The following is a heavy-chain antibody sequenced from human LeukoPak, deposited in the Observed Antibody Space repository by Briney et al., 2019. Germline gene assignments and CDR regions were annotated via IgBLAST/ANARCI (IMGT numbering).Heavy chain of an antibody. D-gene: IGHD3-22*01. CDR2: IIPPLNIT. J-gene: IGHJ5*02. Sequence: SVNLSCLASGDSLTTYSINWVRQPPGQGLEWMGRIIPPLNITHDAQKFQNRITITAETSSNTSYLELRSLTSDDTAVYYCARAPHYSASSGYNWFHPWGQGSQVTVSS. CDR3: ARAPHYSASSGYNWFHP. CDR1: GDSLTTYS. V-gene: IGHV1-69*04.